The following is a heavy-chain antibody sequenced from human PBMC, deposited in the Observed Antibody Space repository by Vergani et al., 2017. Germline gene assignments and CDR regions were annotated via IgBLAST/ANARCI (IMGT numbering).Heavy chain of an antibody. CDR3: ARDLGAYCGGDCYSGDY. CDR2: ISSSSSYI. J-gene: IGHJ4*02. Sequence: VQLVESGGGVVQPGGSLRLSCAASGFTFSSYSMNWVRQAPGKGLEWVSSISSSSSYIYYADSVKGRFTISRDNAKNSLYLQMNSLRAEDTAVYYCARDLGAYCGGDCYSGDYWGQGTLVTVSS. D-gene: IGHD2-21*02. CDR1: GFTFSSYS. V-gene: IGHV3-21*01.